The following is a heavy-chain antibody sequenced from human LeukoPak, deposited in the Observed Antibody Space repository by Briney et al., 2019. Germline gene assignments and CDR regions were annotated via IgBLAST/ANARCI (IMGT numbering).Heavy chain of an antibody. CDR1: GGTFSSYT. D-gene: IGHD6-13*01. V-gene: IGHV1-69*13. CDR3: ARGGLIAAAGNWFDP. Sequence: SVKVSCKASGGTFSSYTINWVRQAPGQGLEWMGGIIPIFGTSNYAQKFQGRVTITADESTSTAYMELSRLRSDDTAVYYCARGGLIAAAGNWFDPWGQGTLVTVSS. J-gene: IGHJ5*02. CDR2: IIPIFGTS.